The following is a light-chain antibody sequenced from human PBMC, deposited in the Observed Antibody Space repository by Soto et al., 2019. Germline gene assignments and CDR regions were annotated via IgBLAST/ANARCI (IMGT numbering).Light chain of an antibody. CDR1: SSDVGGYNY. CDR2: EVN. J-gene: IGLJ1*01. V-gene: IGLV2-8*01. CDR3: SSYAGSSNV. Sequence: QSVLTQPPSASGSPGQSVAISCTGTSSDVGGYNYVSWYQQHQGKAPKLMIYEVNKRPSGSPDRFSGSKSGNTASLTVSGLQAEDEADYYCSSYAGSSNVFGTGTKATVL.